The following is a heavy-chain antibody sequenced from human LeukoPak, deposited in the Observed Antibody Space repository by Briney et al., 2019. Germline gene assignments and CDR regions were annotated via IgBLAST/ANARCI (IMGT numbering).Heavy chain of an antibody. Sequence: VASVKVSCKASGYTFTSYDINWVRQATGQGLEWMGWMNPNSGNTGYAQKFQGRVTITADESTSTAYMELNSLRSEDTAVYYCARDPSMIRGENTPYFDYWGQGTLVTVSS. CDR3: ARDPSMIRGENTPYFDY. CDR1: GYTFTSYD. D-gene: IGHD3-10*01. J-gene: IGHJ4*02. CDR2: MNPNSGNT. V-gene: IGHV1-8*03.